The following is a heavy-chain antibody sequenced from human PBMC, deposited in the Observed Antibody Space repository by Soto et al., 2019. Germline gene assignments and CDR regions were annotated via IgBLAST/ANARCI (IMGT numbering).Heavy chain of an antibody. CDR3: AREPGVVIPTAYYYYYGMDV. D-gene: IGHD3-3*01. Sequence: GASVKVSCKASGYTFTSYGISWVRQAPGQGLEWMGWISAYNGNTNYAQKLQGRVTMTTDTSTSTAYMELRSLRSDDTAVYYCAREPGVVIPTAYYYYYGMDVWGQGTTVTVSS. V-gene: IGHV1-18*01. CDR1: GYTFTSYG. CDR2: ISAYNGNT. J-gene: IGHJ6*02.